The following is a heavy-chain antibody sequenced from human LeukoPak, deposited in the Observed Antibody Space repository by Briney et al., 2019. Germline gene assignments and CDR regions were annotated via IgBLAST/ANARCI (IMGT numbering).Heavy chain of an antibody. V-gene: IGHV1-69*13. CDR1: GGTFSSYA. CDR2: IIPIFGTA. Sequence: SVKVSCKASGGTFSSYAISWVRQAPGQGLEWMGGIIPIFGTANYAQKFQGRVTITADESTSTAYMELSSLRSEDTAVYYCARGRAHYHYDSNAFDIWGQGTMVTVSS. CDR3: ARGRAHYHYDSNAFDI. D-gene: IGHD3-3*01. J-gene: IGHJ3*02.